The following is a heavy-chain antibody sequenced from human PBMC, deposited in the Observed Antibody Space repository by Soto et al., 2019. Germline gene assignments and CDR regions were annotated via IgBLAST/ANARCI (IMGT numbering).Heavy chain of an antibody. CDR3: ARLLVGATHNWFDP. V-gene: IGHV1-69*02. CDR2: VIPILGIA. J-gene: IGHJ5*02. Sequence: SVKVSCKASGGTFSSYTISWVRQAPGQGLEWMGRVIPILGIANYAQKFQGRVTITADKSTSTAYMELSSLRSEDTAVYYCARLLVGATHNWFDPWGQGTLVTVSS. CDR1: GGTFSSYT. D-gene: IGHD1-26*01.